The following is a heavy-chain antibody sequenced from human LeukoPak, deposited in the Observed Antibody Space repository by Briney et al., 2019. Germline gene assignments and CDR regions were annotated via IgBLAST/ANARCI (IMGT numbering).Heavy chain of an antibody. CDR3: ARFLMVTAADY. Sequence: PGGSLRLSCAASGFTFSSYAMSWVRQAPGKGLEWVSAISGSGGSTYYADSVKGRFTISRDNAKNTVYLQMNSLRDEDTAVYYCARFLMVTAADYWGQGTPVTVSS. D-gene: IGHD2-21*02. J-gene: IGHJ4*02. CDR1: GFTFSSYA. CDR2: ISGSGGST. V-gene: IGHV3-23*01.